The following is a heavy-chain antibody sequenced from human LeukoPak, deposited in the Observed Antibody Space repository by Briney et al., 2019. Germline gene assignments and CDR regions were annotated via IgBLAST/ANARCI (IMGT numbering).Heavy chain of an antibody. V-gene: IGHV4-61*02. J-gene: IGHJ5*02. CDR2: IYTSGST. CDR1: GGSISSGSYY. Sequence: SETLSLTCTVSGGSISSGSYYWSWIRQPAGKGLEWIGRIYTSGSTNYNPSLKSRVTISVDTSKNQFSLKMSSVTAADAAVYYCARVDYDILTGTNWFDPWGQGTLVTVSS. CDR3: ARVDYDILTGTNWFDP. D-gene: IGHD3-9*01.